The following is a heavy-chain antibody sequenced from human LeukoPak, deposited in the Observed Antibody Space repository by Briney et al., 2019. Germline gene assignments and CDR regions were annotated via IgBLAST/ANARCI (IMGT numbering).Heavy chain of an antibody. J-gene: IGHJ5*02. V-gene: IGHV4-34*01. CDR2: INHSGST. CDR1: GGSFSGYY. Sequence: SETLSLTCAVYGGSFSGYYWSWIRQPPGKGLEWIGEINHSGSTNYNPSLKSRVTISVDTSKNQFSLKLSSVTAADTAVYYCARGPPASSSSWKRNWFDPWGQGTLVTVSS. CDR3: ARGPPASSSSWKRNWFDP. D-gene: IGHD6-13*01.